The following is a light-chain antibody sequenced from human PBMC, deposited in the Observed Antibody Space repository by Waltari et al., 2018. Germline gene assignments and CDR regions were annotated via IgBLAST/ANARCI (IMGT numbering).Light chain of an antibody. V-gene: IGKV1-39*01. Sequence: DIQMTPSPSSLSASLGDRATITCRASQSIATYLSWYQHKPGTAPKFLIYASSGLQSGVPSRFSGSGSGTDFTLTISSLQPEDFATYYCQQSYSMFALTFGGGTKVEIK. CDR3: QQSYSMFALT. CDR2: ASS. CDR1: QSIATY. J-gene: IGKJ4*01.